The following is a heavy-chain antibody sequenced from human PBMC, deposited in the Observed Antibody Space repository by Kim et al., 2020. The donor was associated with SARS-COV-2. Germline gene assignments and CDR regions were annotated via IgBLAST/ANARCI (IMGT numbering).Heavy chain of an antibody. Sequence: SVKVSCKSSGCTFSNSAINWVRQAPGQGLEWMGGIIPIFSTANYAQKFQGRVTITADHSTSTAYMELSSLRSEDTAVYYCAVQESSGGSCYLVAAFEGWGQGATVTVSS. D-gene: IGHD2-15*01. CDR2: IIPIFSTA. CDR3: AVQESSGGSCYLVAAFEG. J-gene: IGHJ3*01. V-gene: IGHV1-69*13. CDR1: GCTFSNSA.